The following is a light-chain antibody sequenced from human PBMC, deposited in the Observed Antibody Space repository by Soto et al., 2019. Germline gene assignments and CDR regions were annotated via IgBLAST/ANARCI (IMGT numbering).Light chain of an antibody. V-gene: IGKV3-11*01. CDR1: QGVSSY. Sequence: EIVLTQSPATLSLSPGERATLSCRASQGVSSYLAWYQQKPGQGPRLLIYDASDRATGIPARFSGSGSGTDFTLTISSLEPEDSAVYYCQQRSYWLTFGGGTKVDIK. J-gene: IGKJ4*01. CDR3: QQRSYWLT. CDR2: DAS.